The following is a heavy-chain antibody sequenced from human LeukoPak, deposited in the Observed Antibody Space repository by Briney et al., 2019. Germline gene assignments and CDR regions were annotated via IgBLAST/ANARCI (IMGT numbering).Heavy chain of an antibody. CDR2: ISSSGAST. D-gene: IGHD6-19*01. Sequence: GGSLRLSCAASGLTFSSYAMTWVRQAPGKGLEWVSSISSSGASTYHADSVKGRFTISRDNSKNTLYLQMNSLTAEDTAICYCAKDRGSSSPMRYYFDYWGQGTLVTVSS. CDR3: AKDRGSSSPMRYYFDY. V-gene: IGHV3-23*01. J-gene: IGHJ4*02. CDR1: GLTFSSYA.